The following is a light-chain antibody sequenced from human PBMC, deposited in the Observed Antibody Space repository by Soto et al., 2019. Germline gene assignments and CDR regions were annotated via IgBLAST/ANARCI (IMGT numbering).Light chain of an antibody. CDR1: SSDVGGYNY. V-gene: IGLV2-14*01. J-gene: IGLJ2*01. Sequence: QSVLTQPASVSGSPGQSITISCTGTSSDVGGYNYVSWYQQHPGKAPKLMIYDVSNRPSVVSKRFSGSKSGNTASLTISGLQAEDEADYYCSSYTSSSTRVFGGGTKVTVL. CDR3: SSYTSSSTRV. CDR2: DVS.